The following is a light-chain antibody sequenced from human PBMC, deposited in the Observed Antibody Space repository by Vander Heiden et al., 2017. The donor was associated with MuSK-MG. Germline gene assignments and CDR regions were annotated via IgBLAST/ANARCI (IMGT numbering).Light chain of an antibody. CDR2: DAS. CDR1: QDISNY. CDR3: QQYDNLPGGF. J-gene: IGKJ4*01. V-gene: IGKV1-33*01. Sequence: DIQMTQSPSSLSASVGDRVTITCQVSQDISNYLNWYQQKPGKAPKLLIYDASNLQTGVPSKFSGSGSGADFTFTISSLQPEDIATYYCQQYDNLPGGFFGGGTKVEIK.